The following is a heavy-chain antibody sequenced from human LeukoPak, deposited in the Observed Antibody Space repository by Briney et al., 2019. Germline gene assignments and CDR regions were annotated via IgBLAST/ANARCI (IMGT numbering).Heavy chain of an antibody. D-gene: IGHD2-2*01. Sequence: PGGSLRLSCTASGFTFNNFWMSWVRQAPGKGLEWVANIKPGGSEKYYVDSVKGRFTISRENVNSSVYLQMNSLRAEDTAVYYCASDIEVVPGATDWGQGTLITVSS. J-gene: IGHJ4*02. CDR2: IKPGGSEK. CDR1: GFTFNNFW. V-gene: IGHV3-7*01. CDR3: ASDIEVVPGATD.